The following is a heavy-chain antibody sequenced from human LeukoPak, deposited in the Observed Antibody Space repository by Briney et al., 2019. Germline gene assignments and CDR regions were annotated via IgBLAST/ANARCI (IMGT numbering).Heavy chain of an antibody. Sequence: GGSLRLSCAASGFTFSTYWMSWVRQAPGKGLEWVANIKQDGSEKYYVDSVKGRFTISRDNAKNSVYLQMNSLRGEDTAVYYSARGHYYFDYWGQGTLVTVSS. J-gene: IGHJ4*02. CDR2: IKQDGSEK. CDR3: ARGHYYFDY. V-gene: IGHV3-7*04. CDR1: GFTFSTYW.